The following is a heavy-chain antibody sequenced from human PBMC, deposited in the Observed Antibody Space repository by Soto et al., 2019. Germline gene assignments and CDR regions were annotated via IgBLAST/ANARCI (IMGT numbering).Heavy chain of an antibody. V-gene: IGHV3-7*01. J-gene: IGHJ4*02. CDR1: GFYLDSYW. CDR3: ARVGEPAHYNSGWYAWFDY. D-gene: IGHD6-19*01. CDR2: IKQDSGEK. Sequence: PGGSLRLSCVASGFYLDSYWMSWVRQAPGKGLEWVAQIKQDSGEKYYVDSVKGRFTISRDNAKNSLYLQMNGLRDEDTAAYFCARVGEPAHYNSGWYAWFDYWGQGTLVTVSS.